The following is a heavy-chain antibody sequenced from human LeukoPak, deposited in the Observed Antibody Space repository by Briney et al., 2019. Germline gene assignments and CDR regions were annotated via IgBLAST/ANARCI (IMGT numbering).Heavy chain of an antibody. CDR3: ARESRRFGELLYFYFDY. CDR1: GGTFSSYA. Sequence: SVKVSCKASGGTFSSYAISWVRQAPGQGLEWMGRIIPILGIANYAQKFQGRVTITADKSTSTAYMELSSLRSEDTAVYYCARESRRFGELLYFYFDYWGQGTLVTVSS. J-gene: IGHJ4*02. V-gene: IGHV1-69*04. CDR2: IIPILGIA. D-gene: IGHD3-10*01.